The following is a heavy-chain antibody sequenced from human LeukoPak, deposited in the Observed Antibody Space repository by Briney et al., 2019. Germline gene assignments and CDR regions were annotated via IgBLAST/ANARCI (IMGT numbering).Heavy chain of an antibody. CDR1: GFTFSSYA. D-gene: IGHD4/OR15-4a*01. CDR2: ISGSGDST. CDR3: AKDRLASHALTLGDAFDI. Sequence: GGSLRLSCAASGFTFSSYAMSWVRQAPGKGLEWVSAISGSGDSTYYGDSVKGRFTISRDNSKNTLYLQMNSLRAEDTAVYYCAKDRLASHALTLGDAFDIWGQGTMVTVSS. V-gene: IGHV3-23*01. J-gene: IGHJ3*02.